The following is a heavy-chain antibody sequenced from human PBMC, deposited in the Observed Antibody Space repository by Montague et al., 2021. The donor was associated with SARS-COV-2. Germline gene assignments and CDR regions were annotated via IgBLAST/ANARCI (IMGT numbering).Heavy chain of an antibody. D-gene: IGHD3-9*01. J-gene: IGHJ3*02. V-gene: IGHV4-61*02. CDR1: GVSISSGLYY. Sequence: TLSLTCTVSGVSISSGLYYWSWIRQPAGKGLEWIGRVYTSGTTTYNPSLGSRVTISLDTSKNQLSLKLSSVTAADTAIYYCATDRDDPLTGYSKDAFDIWGQGTMVTVSS. CDR3: ATDRDDPLTGYSKDAFDI. CDR2: VYTSGTT.